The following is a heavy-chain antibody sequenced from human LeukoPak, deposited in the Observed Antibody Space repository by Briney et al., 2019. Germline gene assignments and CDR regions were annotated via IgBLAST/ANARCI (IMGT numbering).Heavy chain of an antibody. D-gene: IGHD4-11*01. V-gene: IGHV3-30*02. CDR3: AKEIQVTRAFDI. J-gene: IGHJ3*02. CDR1: RFTFSSYG. CDR2: IRFDGSNK. Sequence: GGSLRLSCAASRFTFSSYGMHWVRQAPGKGLEWVAFIRFDGSNKYYADSVKGRFTISRDNSKNTLYLQMNSLRAEDTAVYYCAKEIQVTRAFDIWGQRTMVTVSS.